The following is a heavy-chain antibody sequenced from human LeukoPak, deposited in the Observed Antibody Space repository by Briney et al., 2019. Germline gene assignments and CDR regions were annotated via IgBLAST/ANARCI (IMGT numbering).Heavy chain of an antibody. CDR1: GFTFSSYW. D-gene: IGHD2-2*01. Sequence: PGGSLRLSCAASGFTFSSYWMSWVRQAPGKGLEWVANIKQDGGEKYYVDSVKGRFTIYRDNAKNSLYLQMNSLRAEDTAVYYCAREGGGYCSSTSCYLDYWGQGTLVTVSS. V-gene: IGHV3-7*01. CDR2: IKQDGGEK. CDR3: AREGGGYCSSTSCYLDY. J-gene: IGHJ4*02.